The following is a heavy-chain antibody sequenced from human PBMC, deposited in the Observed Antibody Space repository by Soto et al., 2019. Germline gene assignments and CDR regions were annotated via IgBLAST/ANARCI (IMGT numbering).Heavy chain of an antibody. Sequence: GASVKVSCKASGYTFTGYYMHWVRQAPGQGLEWMGWINPNSGGTNYAQKFQGRVTMTRDTSISTAYMELSRLRSDDTAVYYCAREVRSLSDYYSMDVWGQGTTVTVSS. CDR1: GYTFTGYY. CDR2: INPNSGGT. D-gene: IGHD3-10*01. CDR3: AREVRSLSDYYSMDV. V-gene: IGHV1-2*02. J-gene: IGHJ6*02.